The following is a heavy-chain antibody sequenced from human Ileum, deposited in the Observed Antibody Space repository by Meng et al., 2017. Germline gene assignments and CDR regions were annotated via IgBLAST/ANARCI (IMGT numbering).Heavy chain of an antibody. J-gene: IGHJ4*02. CDR2: IFHTGST. CDR3: ATNKNKKIDY. V-gene: IGHV4-4*02. CDR1: GDSISSSNW. Sequence: QGQVQDSGPGLVEPSGPLSLTCVVSGDSISSSNWWNWVRQPPGKGLEWIGEIFHTGSTNYNPSLKSRVTISADKSKNQFSLNLSSVTAADTAVYYCATNKNKKIDYWGQGTLVTVSS. D-gene: IGHD2/OR15-2a*01.